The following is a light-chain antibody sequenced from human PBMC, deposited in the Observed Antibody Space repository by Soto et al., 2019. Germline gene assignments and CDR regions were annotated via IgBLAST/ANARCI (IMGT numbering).Light chain of an antibody. J-gene: IGLJ1*01. CDR3: SSYTGGTFYV. V-gene: IGLV2-8*01. CDR2: EAT. Sequence: QSVLTQPPSASGSPGQSVTISCTGTSSDVGGYDYVSWYQQHPGKAPKLMIYEATIRPSGVSDRFSGSKSGNTASLTVSGLQAEDEADYYCSSYTGGTFYVFGTGTKVTVL. CDR1: SSDVGGYDY.